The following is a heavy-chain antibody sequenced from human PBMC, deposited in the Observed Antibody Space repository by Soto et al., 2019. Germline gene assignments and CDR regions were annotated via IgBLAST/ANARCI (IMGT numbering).Heavy chain of an antibody. V-gene: IGHV1-69*06. CDR2: IIPVLGPA. CDR3: ARAAKRYFDY. Sequence: QVQLVQSGAEVKKPGSSMKVSCKASGGTFNTFAISWVRQAPGQGLEWMGGIIPVLGPAFYAPKFQGRVTITAEKSTTTAYLELSNLTSEDTAVYYCARAAKRYFDYWGQGTLVTVSS. J-gene: IGHJ4*02. CDR1: GGTFNTFA.